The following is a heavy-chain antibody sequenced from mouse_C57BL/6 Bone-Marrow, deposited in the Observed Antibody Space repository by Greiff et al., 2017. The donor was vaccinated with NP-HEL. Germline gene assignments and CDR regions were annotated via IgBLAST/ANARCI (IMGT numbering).Heavy chain of an antibody. CDR1: GYAFSSSW. J-gene: IGHJ3*01. Sequence: QVQLKESGPELVKPGASVKISCKASGYAFSSSWMNWVKQRPGKGLEWIGRIYPGDGDTNYNGKLKGKATLTADKSSSTAYMQLSSLTSEDSAVYFCARATTVVAPFAYWGQGTLVTVSA. D-gene: IGHD1-1*01. V-gene: IGHV1-82*01. CDR2: IYPGDGDT. CDR3: ARATTVVAPFAY.